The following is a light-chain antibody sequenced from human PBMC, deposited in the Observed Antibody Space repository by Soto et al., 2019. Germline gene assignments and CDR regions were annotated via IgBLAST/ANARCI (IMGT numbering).Light chain of an antibody. CDR1: QSLLHSNGYNY. CDR2: LGS. Sequence: DIVMTQSPLSLPVTPGEPASISCRSSQSLLHSNGYNYLDWYLQKPGQSPQLLIYLGSNRASGVPDRFSGSGSGTEFTLKISRVEDEDVGVYYCMQALQTPLYTFGQGTKLEIK. V-gene: IGKV2-28*01. CDR3: MQALQTPLYT. J-gene: IGKJ2*01.